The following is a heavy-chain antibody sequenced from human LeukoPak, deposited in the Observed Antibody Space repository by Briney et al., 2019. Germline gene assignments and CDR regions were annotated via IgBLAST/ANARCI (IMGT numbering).Heavy chain of an antibody. CDR3: ARESHIVAAADRTGGFDY. D-gene: IGHD6-13*01. CDR2: IYYSGST. CDR1: GGSISSGGYY. V-gene: IGHV4-31*03. J-gene: IGHJ4*02. Sequence: PSQTLSLTCTVSGGSISSGGYYWSWIRQHPGKGLEWIGYIYYSGSTYYNPSLKSRVTISVDTSKNRFSLKLSSVTAADTAVYYCARESHIVAAADRTGGFDYWGQGTLVTVSS.